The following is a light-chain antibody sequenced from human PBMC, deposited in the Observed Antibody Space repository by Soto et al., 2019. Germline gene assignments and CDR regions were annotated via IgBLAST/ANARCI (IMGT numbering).Light chain of an antibody. CDR2: GAS. CDR1: QSVSSS. J-gene: IGKJ2*01. Sequence: EIVMTQSPATLSVSPGERATLSCRASQSVSSSLAWYQHKPGQAPRLLIYGASIRATGIPARFSGSGSGTEFTLTISSLQSEDFAAYYCQQYSNPYTFGQGTKLEIK. CDR3: QQYSNPYT. V-gene: IGKV3D-15*01.